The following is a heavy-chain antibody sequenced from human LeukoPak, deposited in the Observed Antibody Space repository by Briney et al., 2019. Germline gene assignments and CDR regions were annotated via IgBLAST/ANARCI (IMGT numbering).Heavy chain of an antibody. D-gene: IGHD3-22*01. CDR1: GFTFSSYS. CDR2: IYSGGST. CDR3: ARVEDSYAFDI. J-gene: IGHJ3*02. Sequence: PGGSLRLSCAASGFTFSSYSMNWVRQAPGKGLEWVSVIYSGGSTYYADSVKGRFTISRDNSKNTLYLQMNSLRAEDTAVYYCARVEDSYAFDIWGQGTMVTVSS. V-gene: IGHV3-53*01.